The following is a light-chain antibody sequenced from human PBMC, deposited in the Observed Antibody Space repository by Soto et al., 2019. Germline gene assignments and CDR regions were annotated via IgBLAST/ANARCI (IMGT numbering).Light chain of an antibody. Sequence: DIVLTQSPATLSLSPGDRVTLSCRASQTVGRYLSWYQHSPGQGPRLLVYDASNRATGVPARFSGSGSETDFTLTISSLEPVDFAVYYCQQRLHWPITFGQGTRLEIK. CDR3: QQRLHWPIT. J-gene: IGKJ5*01. V-gene: IGKV3-11*01. CDR1: QTVGRY. CDR2: DAS.